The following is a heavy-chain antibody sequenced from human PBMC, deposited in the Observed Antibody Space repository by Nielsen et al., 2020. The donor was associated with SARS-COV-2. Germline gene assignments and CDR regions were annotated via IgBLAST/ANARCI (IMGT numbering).Heavy chain of an antibody. CDR3: ARGGRLTFGGADDAFDI. D-gene: IGHD3-16*01. J-gene: IGHJ3*02. V-gene: IGHV4-30-2*01. Sequence: SETMSLTCAVSGGSIRSGGYSWSWIRQPPGKGLEWIGYIYHSGRTYYNPSLKSRVTISVDRSKNQFSLKLSSVTAADTAVYYCARGGRLTFGGADDAFDIWGQGTMVTVSS. CDR1: GGSIRSGGYS. CDR2: IYHSGRT.